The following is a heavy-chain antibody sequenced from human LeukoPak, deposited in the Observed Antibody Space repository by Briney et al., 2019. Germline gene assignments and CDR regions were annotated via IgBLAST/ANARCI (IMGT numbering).Heavy chain of an antibody. V-gene: IGHV3-30*01. Sequence: GGSLRLSCAASGFTFSNYAMHWVRQAPGKGLEWVAVISFDATKEYFGKSVKGRFTISRDNSKATLYLQMHRLSIEDTALYFCARFKVGTNTTQKNAFGIWGRGTVVAVSS. CDR1: GFTFSNYA. D-gene: IGHD1-1*01. CDR3: ARFKVGTNTTQKNAFGI. J-gene: IGHJ3*02. CDR2: ISFDATKE.